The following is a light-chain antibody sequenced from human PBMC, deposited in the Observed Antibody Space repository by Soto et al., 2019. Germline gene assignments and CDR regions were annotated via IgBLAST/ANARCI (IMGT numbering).Light chain of an antibody. Sequence: QSALTQPRSVSGSPGQSITISCTGSSRDVRGYNFVSWYQQHPGEAPKLILYDVTTRPSGVPDRISGSKSGSTAYLTISGLQAEDEADYYCCSHAGSFSWVFGGGTQLTVL. CDR1: SRDVRGYNF. J-gene: IGLJ2*01. V-gene: IGLV2-11*01. CDR3: CSHAGSFSWV. CDR2: DVT.